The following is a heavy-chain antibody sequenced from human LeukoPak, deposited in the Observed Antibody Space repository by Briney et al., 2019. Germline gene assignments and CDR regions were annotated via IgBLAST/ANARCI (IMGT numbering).Heavy chain of an antibody. J-gene: IGHJ4*02. CDR3: ARVSSGATTVDY. D-gene: IGHD1-26*01. CDR2: IYHSGST. CDR1: GGSISSSNW. V-gene: IGHV4-4*02. Sequence: SETLSLTCAVSGGSISSSNWWSWVRQPPGQGLEWIGEIYHSGSTNYNPSLKSRVTISVDKSKNQFSLKLSSVTAADTAVYYCARVSSGATTVDYWGQGTLVTVSS.